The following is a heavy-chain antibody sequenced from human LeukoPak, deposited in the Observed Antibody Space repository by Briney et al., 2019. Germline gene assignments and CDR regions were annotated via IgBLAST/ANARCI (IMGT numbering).Heavy chain of an antibody. Sequence: GGSLRLSCAASGFTFSSYAMSWVRQAPGKGLEWVSSISASGGGTYYADSVKGRVTISRDNSKNTLYLQLSSLRADDTAVYHCAKERDGDYVRYTHYWGQGTLVTVSS. CDR3: AKERDGDYVRYTHY. CDR1: GFTFSSYA. D-gene: IGHD4-17*01. V-gene: IGHV3-23*01. CDR2: ISASGGGT. J-gene: IGHJ4*02.